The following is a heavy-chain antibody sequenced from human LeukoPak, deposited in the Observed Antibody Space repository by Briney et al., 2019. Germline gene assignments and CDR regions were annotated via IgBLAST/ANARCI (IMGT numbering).Heavy chain of an antibody. Sequence: ASVTVSCKASGYTFTSYGISWVRQAPGQGLEWMGWISAYNGNTNYAQKLQGRVTMTTDTSTSTAYMELRSLRSDDTAVYYCASSILTGYYPTYYYYYMDVWGKGTTVTVSS. CDR3: ASSILTGYYPTYYYYYMDV. V-gene: IGHV1-18*01. CDR2: ISAYNGNT. D-gene: IGHD3-9*01. J-gene: IGHJ6*03. CDR1: GYTFTSYG.